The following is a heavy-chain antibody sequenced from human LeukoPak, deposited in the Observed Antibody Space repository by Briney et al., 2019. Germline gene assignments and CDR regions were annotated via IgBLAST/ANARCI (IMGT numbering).Heavy chain of an antibody. CDR2: IYYSGST. CDR1: GGSISSSDYY. D-gene: IGHD3-3*01. V-gene: IGHV4-39*02. Sequence: SETLSLTCTVSGGSISSSDYYWGWIRQPPGKGLEWIGSIYYSGSTYYNPSLKSRVTISVDTSKNHFSLRLSSVTAADTAVYYCASTIFGVVIMSFYFDYWGQGTLVTVSS. CDR3: ASTIFGVVIMSFYFDY. J-gene: IGHJ4*02.